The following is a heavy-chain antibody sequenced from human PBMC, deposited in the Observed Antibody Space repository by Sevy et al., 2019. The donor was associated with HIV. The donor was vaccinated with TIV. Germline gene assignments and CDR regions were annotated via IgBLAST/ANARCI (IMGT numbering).Heavy chain of an antibody. V-gene: IGHV3-30*02. CDR1: GFTFSTYG. CDR2: MRFDETIK. Sequence: GGSLRLSCAASGFTFSTYGMHWVRQAPARGLEWVAFMRFDETIKYHTDSVKGRFTISRDNSKNTLYLQMNSLKTEDTAVYFCAKVLHIVVVPAAIDYYYGMDVWGQGTTVTVSS. J-gene: IGHJ6*02. CDR3: AKVLHIVVVPAAIDYYYGMDV. D-gene: IGHD2-2*01.